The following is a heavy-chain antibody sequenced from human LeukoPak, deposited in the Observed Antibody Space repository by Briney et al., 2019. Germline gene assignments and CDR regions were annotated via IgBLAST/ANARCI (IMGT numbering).Heavy chain of an antibody. V-gene: IGHV4-4*07. CDR1: GGSISSYY. D-gene: IGHD2/OR15-2a*01. J-gene: IGHJ3*02. Sequence: SETLSLTCTVSGGSISSYYWSWIRQPAGEGLEWLGRIYTSGSTNYNPSLKCRVTMSVDTSKNQFSLKLSSVTAADTAVYYCARSSGLWDAFDIWGQGTMVTVSS. CDR2: IYTSGST. CDR3: ARSSGLWDAFDI.